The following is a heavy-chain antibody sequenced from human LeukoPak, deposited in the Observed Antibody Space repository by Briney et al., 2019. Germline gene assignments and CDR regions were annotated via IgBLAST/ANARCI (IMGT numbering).Heavy chain of an antibody. Sequence: PSGTLSLTCAVSGGSISSSNWWSWVRQPPGKGLEWIGEIYHSGSTNYNPSLKSRVTISVDKSKNQFSLKLSSVTATDTAVYYCARAYYDSSGYSLGNWGQGTLVTVSS. CDR3: ARAYYDSSGYSLGN. CDR1: GGSISSSNW. D-gene: IGHD3-22*01. J-gene: IGHJ4*02. V-gene: IGHV4-4*02. CDR2: IYHSGST.